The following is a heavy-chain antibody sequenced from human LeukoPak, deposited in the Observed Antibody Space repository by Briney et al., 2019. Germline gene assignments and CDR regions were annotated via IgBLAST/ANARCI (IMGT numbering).Heavy chain of an antibody. V-gene: IGHV3-64*01. J-gene: IGHJ6*03. CDR2: ISSNGGST. Sequence: GGSLRLSCAASGFTFSSYALHWVRQAPGKGLEYVSAISSNGGSTYYANSVKGRFTISRDNSKNTLYLQMGSLRAEDMAVYYCARAPSGYYYYYMDVWGKGTTVTVSS. CDR3: ARAPSGYYYYYMDV. CDR1: GFTFSSYA.